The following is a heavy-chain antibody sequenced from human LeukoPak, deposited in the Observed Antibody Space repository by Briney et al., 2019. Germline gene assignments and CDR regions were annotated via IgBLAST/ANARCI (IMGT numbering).Heavy chain of an antibody. J-gene: IGHJ4*02. V-gene: IGHV4-34*01. D-gene: IGHD3-22*01. CDR3: ARRDFVGVSSA. Sequence: GSLRLSCAASGFTFSDYYMSWIRQAPGKGLEWIGEINHSGSTNYNPSLKSRVTISVDTSKNQFSLKLSSVTAADTAVYYCARRDFVGVSSAWGQGTLVTVSS. CDR2: INHSGST. CDR1: GFTFSDYY.